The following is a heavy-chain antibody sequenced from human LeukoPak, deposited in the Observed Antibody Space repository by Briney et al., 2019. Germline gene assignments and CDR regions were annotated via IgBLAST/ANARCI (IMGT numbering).Heavy chain of an antibody. J-gene: IGHJ1*01. CDR2: IYYSGRT. CDR1: GDSIRSSNYY. V-gene: IGHV4-39*01. CDR3: ARRRYYDGSGYLD. D-gene: IGHD3-22*01. Sequence: PSETLSLSCLVSGDSIRSSNYYWDWIRQPPGKGLEWIGSIYYSGRTYYNSSLESRVSMSVDTTKNQFSLRLTSMTAADTAVYYCARRRYYDGSGYLDWGQGTLVIVS.